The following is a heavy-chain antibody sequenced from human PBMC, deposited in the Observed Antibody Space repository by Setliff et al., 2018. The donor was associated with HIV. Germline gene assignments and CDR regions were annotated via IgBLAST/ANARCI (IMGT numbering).Heavy chain of an antibody. D-gene: IGHD5-18*01. CDR2: IFHSGST. CDR1: GGSISSGGYS. Sequence: PSETLSLTCAVSGGSISSGGYSWSWIRQPPGKGLEWIGYIFHSGSTYYNPSLKSRVTISVDRSKNQFSLNVTSVTAADTAVYYCARDGGVDTAMDHYFDYWGQGTLVTVSS. CDR3: ARDGGVDTAMDHYFDY. J-gene: IGHJ4*02. V-gene: IGHV4-30-2*01.